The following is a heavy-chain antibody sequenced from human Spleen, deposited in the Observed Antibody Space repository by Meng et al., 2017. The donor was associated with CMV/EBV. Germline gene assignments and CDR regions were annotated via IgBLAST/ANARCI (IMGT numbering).Heavy chain of an antibody. D-gene: IGHD6-6*01. Sequence: SETLSLTCTVSGYSISSGYYWGWIRQPPGKGLEWIGSIYHSGSTYYNPSLKSRVTISVDTSKNQFSLKLSSVTAADTAVYYCARPRYTTSSPFDDWGQGTLVTVSS. CDR3: ARPRYTTSSPFDD. CDR2: IYHSGST. CDR1: GYSISSGYY. V-gene: IGHV4-38-2*02. J-gene: IGHJ4*02.